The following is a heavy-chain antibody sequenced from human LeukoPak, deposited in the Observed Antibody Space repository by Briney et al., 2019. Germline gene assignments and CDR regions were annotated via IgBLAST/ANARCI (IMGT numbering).Heavy chain of an antibody. CDR2: LSWNGVNT. CDR3: AKDKGPSGSYYSALDY. V-gene: IGHV3-43D*03. Sequence: PGGSLRLSCAASGFPFSNYGMNWVRQAPGKGLEWVSFLSWNGVNTYYADSVKGRFTISRDNSKNSLYLQMNSLRPEDTALYYCAKDKGPSGSYYSALDYWGQGALVTVSS. J-gene: IGHJ4*02. D-gene: IGHD1-26*01. CDR1: GFPFSNYG.